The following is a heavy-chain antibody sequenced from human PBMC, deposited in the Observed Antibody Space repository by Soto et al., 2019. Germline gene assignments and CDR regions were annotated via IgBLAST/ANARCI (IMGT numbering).Heavy chain of an antibody. CDR2: IYYSGST. J-gene: IGHJ4*02. V-gene: IGHV4-59*01. D-gene: IGHD3-22*01. CDR1: GGSISSYY. CDR3: ARGAGRSGYYYDY. Sequence: PSETLSLTCTVSGGSISSYYWSWIRQPPGKGLEWIGYIYYSGSTNYNPSLKSRVTISVDTSKNQSSLKLSSVTAADTAVYYCARGAGRSGYYYDYWGQGTLVTVS.